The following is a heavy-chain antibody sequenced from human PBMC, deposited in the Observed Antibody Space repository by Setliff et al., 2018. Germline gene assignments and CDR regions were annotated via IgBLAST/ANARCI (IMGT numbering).Heavy chain of an antibody. CDR2: VYSDGDT. D-gene: IGHD3-3*01. CDR1: GGLIYDTW. J-gene: IGHJ5*02. Sequence: TLSLTCSVSGGLIYDTWWTWVRQPAGEEFQWIGRVYSDGDTEYNPSLKSRVTISVDTSNNQFSLHLTSVTAADTARYFCARERQGGFLEWSPLDPWGQGSLVTVSS. CDR3: ARERQGGFLEWSPLDP. V-gene: IGHV4-4*07.